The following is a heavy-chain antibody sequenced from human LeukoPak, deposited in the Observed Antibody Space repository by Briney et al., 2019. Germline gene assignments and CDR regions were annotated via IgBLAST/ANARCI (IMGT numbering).Heavy chain of an antibody. Sequence: ASVKVSCKASGYTFTSYGISWVRQAPGQGLEWMGWISAYNGNTNYAQKFQGRVTMTTDTSTSTSYMELRSLRSDDTALYYCARGRPYNNGVPPWFDPWGQGTLVTVSS. J-gene: IGHJ5*02. CDR1: GYTFTSYG. CDR3: ARGRPYNNGVPPWFDP. D-gene: IGHD1-14*01. CDR2: ISAYNGNT. V-gene: IGHV1-18*01.